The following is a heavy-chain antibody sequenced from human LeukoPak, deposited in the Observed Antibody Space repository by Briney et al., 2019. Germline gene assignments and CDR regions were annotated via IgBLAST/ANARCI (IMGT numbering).Heavy chain of an antibody. CDR3: AKAYYYDSSGLRTLDN. V-gene: IGHV3-23*01. CDR1: GFTFSSYA. D-gene: IGHD3-22*01. CDR2: ISGSGGST. Sequence: PGGSLRLSCAASGFTFSSYAMSWVRQAPGKGLEWVSSISGSGGSTYYADSVEGRFTISRDNSKKTLYLQMNSLRAEDTAVYYCAKAYYYDSSGLRTLDNWGQGTLVTVSS. J-gene: IGHJ4*02.